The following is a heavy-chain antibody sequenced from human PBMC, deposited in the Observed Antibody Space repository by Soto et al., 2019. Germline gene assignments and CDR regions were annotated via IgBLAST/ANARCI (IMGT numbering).Heavy chain of an antibody. CDR2: IYYSGST. CDR1: GGSISSYY. D-gene: IGHD6-19*01. V-gene: IGHV4-59*08. J-gene: IGHJ6*02. CDR3: ARIAVAGTLQEYYYHYGMDG. Sequence: PSETLSLTCTVSGGSISSYYWSWIRQPPGKGLEWIGYIYYSGSTNYNPSLKSRVTISVDTSKNQFSLKLSSVTAADTAVYYCARIAVAGTLQEYYYHYGMDGWGQGTTVTVSS.